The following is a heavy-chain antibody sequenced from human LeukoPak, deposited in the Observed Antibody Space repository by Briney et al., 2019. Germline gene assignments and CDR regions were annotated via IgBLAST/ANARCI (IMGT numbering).Heavy chain of an antibody. Sequence: GGSLRLSCAASGFTFSSYVVNWVRQAPGKGLEWVSGISSGGSTYYADSVKGRFTISRDNSKNTLFLQMNSLRAEDTAVYYCAKDLGSGKPYYFDYWGQGTLVTVSS. CDR3: AKDLGSGKPYYFDY. CDR2: ISSGGST. CDR1: GFTFSSYV. D-gene: IGHD6-19*01. V-gene: IGHV3-23*01. J-gene: IGHJ4*02.